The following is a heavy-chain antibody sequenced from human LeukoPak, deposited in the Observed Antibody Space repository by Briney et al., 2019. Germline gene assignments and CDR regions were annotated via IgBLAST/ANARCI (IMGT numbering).Heavy chain of an antibody. CDR3: ARQYGYSYSEFDS. CDR1: GYSFTSYW. J-gene: IGHJ5*01. Sequence: GESLKISCKGSGYSFTSYWISWVHQMPGKGLEWMGRIDPSDSYTNYSPSFQGHVTISADKSISTAYLQWSSLKASDTAMYYCARQYGYSYSEFDSWGQGTLVTVSS. CDR2: IDPSDSYT. V-gene: IGHV5-10-1*01. D-gene: IGHD5-18*01.